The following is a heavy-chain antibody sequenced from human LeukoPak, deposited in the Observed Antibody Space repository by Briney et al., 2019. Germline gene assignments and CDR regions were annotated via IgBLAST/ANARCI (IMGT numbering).Heavy chain of an antibody. J-gene: IGHJ4*02. CDR3: AKDRWRCSSTSCYTPFDY. CDR1: GFTFSSYS. V-gene: IGHV3-21*01. Sequence: PGGSLRLSCAASGFTFSSYSMNWVRQAPGKGLEWVSSISSSSSYIYYADSVKGRFTISRDNSKNTLYLQMNSLRAEDTAVYYCAKDRWRCSSTSCYTPFDYWGQGTLVTVSS. D-gene: IGHD2-2*02. CDR2: ISSSSSYI.